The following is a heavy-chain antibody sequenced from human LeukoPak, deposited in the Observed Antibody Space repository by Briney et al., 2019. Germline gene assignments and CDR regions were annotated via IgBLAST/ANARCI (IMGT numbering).Heavy chain of an antibody. J-gene: IGHJ4*02. CDR3: ACTGYSSGWYGFDY. D-gene: IGHD6-19*01. V-gene: IGHV4-4*07. Sequence: KPSETRSLTCTVSGGSISSYYWSWIRQPAGKGLEWIGRIYTSGSTNYNPSLKSRVTMSVDTSKNQFSLKLSSVTAADTAVYYCACTGYSSGWYGFDYWGQGTRLTVSS. CDR1: GGSISSYY. CDR2: IYTSGST.